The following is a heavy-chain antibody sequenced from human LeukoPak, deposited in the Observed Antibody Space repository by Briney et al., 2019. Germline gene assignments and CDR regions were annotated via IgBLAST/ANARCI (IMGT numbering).Heavy chain of an antibody. CDR1: GGSFSGYY. CDR3: ATGGSSWIFDY. V-gene: IGHV4-34*01. J-gene: IGHJ4*02. D-gene: IGHD6-13*01. Sequence: SETLSLTCAVYGGSFSGYYWSWIRQPPGKGLEWIGEINHSGSTNYNPSLKSRVTISVDTSKNQFSLKLSSVTAADTAVYYCATGGSSWIFDYWGQGTLVTVSS. CDR2: INHSGST.